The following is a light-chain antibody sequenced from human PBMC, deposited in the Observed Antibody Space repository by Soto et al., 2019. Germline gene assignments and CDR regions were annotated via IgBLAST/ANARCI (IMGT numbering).Light chain of an antibody. V-gene: IGKV1-39*01. CDR2: AAS. Sequence: DIQMTQSPSSLSASVGDRVTITCRASQSISSYLNWYQQKPGKAPKLLIYAASSLQSGVPSRFSGRGSGTDFTLTNSSLPPEDFATFYCQQSYSTPRTFGQGTKVEIK. CDR3: QQSYSTPRT. CDR1: QSISSY. J-gene: IGKJ1*01.